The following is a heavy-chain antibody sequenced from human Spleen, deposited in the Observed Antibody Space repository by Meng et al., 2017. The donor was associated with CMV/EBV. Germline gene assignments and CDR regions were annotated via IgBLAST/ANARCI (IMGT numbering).Heavy chain of an antibody. V-gene: IGHV1-18*04. CDR1: GYSFTSYG. CDR3: ARDGGDYWSGHSNNHDAIDI. J-gene: IGHJ3*02. D-gene: IGHD3-3*01. Sequence: ASVKVSCKAFGYSFTSYGISWVRQAPGQGLEWMGWISAYNDDTNYAQNFQGRVIVTTEISTSTAYMELRSLRADDTAMHYCARDGGDYWSGHSNNHDAIDIWGQGTMVTVSS. CDR2: ISAYNDDT.